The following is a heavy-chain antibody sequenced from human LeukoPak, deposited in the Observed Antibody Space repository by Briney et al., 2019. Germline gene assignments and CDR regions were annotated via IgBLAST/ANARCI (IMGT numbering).Heavy chain of an antibody. CDR2: INPNSGGT. V-gene: IGHV1-2*02. Sequence: ASVKVSCKASGYTFTGYYMHWVRQAPGQGLEWMGWINPNSGGTNYAQKFQGRVTMTRDTSISTTYMELSRLRSDDTAVHYCARAGDTAVVVDVWGQGTTVTVSS. CDR3: ARAGDTAVVVDV. CDR1: GYTFTGYY. D-gene: IGHD5-18*01. J-gene: IGHJ6*02.